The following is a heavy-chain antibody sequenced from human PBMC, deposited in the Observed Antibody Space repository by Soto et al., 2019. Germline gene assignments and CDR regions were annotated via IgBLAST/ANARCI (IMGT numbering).Heavy chain of an antibody. Sequence: GASVKLSCKASGYTFTDYGFVWVRQAPGQGLEYLGWISTYNENSNYAQKFQGRVTLTTDSSTTTAYMELMSLRSDDTAIYFCARVLRGVINWLDLWGPGTLVTVSS. CDR3: ARVLRGVINWLDL. V-gene: IGHV1-18*04. CDR1: GYTFTDYG. D-gene: IGHD3-10*01. J-gene: IGHJ5*02. CDR2: ISTYNENS.